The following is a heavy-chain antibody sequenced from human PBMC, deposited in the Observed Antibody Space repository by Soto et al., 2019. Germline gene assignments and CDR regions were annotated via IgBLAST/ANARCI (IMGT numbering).Heavy chain of an antibody. Sequence: QVQLVQSGAEVKKPGASVKVSCKASGYTFTSYAISWVRQAPGQGLEWMGWINVYNGNTKYAQKLQGRVTMTPDTSTSTAYMELRSLRSDATAVYYCARDLGAGLVDYWGQGTLVTVSS. CDR1: GYTFTSYA. CDR3: ARDLGAGLVDY. J-gene: IGHJ4*02. CDR2: INVYNGNT. D-gene: IGHD6-19*01. V-gene: IGHV1-18*01.